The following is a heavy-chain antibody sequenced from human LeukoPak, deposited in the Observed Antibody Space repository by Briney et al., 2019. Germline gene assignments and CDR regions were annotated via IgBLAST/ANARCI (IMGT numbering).Heavy chain of an antibody. CDR1: GFTFSSYA. V-gene: IGHV3-30*04. J-gene: IGHJ4*02. Sequence: QPGGSLRLSCVASGFTFSSYAMHWVRQAPGKGLEWVAVISYDGSNKYYADSVKGRFTISRDNSKNTLYLQMNSLRAEDTAVYYCARDLLPDIVVVTAIRYWGQGTLVTVSS. CDR2: ISYDGSNK. D-gene: IGHD2-21*02. CDR3: ARDLLPDIVVVTAIRY.